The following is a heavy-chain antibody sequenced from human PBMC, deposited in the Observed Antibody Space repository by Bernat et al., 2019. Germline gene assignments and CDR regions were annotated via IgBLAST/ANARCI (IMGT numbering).Heavy chain of an antibody. V-gene: IGHV3-23*04. CDR3: AKGGANWGSFDY. CDR1: GFTFRSYA. CDR2: ISGSGGST. Sequence: VQLVESGGGVVQPGGSLRLSCAASGFTFRSYAMSWVRQAPGKGLEWVSVISGSGGSTYYADSVKGRFTISRDNSKNTVYLQMNSLRAEDTAVYYCAKGGANWGSFDYWGQGTLVTVSS. D-gene: IGHD7-27*01. J-gene: IGHJ4*02.